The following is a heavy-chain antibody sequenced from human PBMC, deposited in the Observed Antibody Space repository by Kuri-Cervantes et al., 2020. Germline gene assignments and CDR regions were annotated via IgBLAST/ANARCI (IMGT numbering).Heavy chain of an antibody. J-gene: IGHJ5*02. CDR2: ISVRNNAI. D-gene: IGHD6-13*01. V-gene: IGHV3-48*04. CDR1: GFTVNGYH. CDR3: ARAGYSSSWKSGYNWFDP. Sequence: GGSLRLSCAAPGFTVNGYHMNWVRQAPGKGLEWVAYISVRNNAIYYTDSVKGRFTISRDNAKNSLYLQMNSLRAEDTAVYYCARAGYSSSWKSGYNWFDPWGQGTLVTVSS.